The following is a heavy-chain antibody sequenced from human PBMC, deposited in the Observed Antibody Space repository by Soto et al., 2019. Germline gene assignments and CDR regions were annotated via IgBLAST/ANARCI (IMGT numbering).Heavy chain of an antibody. V-gene: IGHV1-2*02. CDR3: ARDQGVTSELFNY. CDR1: GYTFTGYY. CDR2: INPTSGGT. Sequence: GASVKVSCKTSGYTFTGYYIHWVRQAPGQGLEWMGWINPTSGGTDYAQKFQGRVTMTRDTSISTVYMELNRLRSDDTAVYYCARDQGVTSELFNYWGHGSLVTVSS. D-gene: IGHD3-10*01. J-gene: IGHJ4*01.